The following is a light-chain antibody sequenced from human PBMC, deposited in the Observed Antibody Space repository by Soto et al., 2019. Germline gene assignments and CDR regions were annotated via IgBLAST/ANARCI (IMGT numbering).Light chain of an antibody. CDR1: QYIGSA. CDR2: DAS. CDR3: QQYGDRPRT. J-gene: IGKJ1*01. V-gene: IGKV3-15*01. Sequence: EVVLTQSPATLSVSPGDRATLSCRASQYIGSAVAWYHQRSGQAPRLLIFDASISVPTPPDRFSGSVSGTEFTLNISSLESEDFAVYFCQQYGDRPRTFGQGTKVEIK.